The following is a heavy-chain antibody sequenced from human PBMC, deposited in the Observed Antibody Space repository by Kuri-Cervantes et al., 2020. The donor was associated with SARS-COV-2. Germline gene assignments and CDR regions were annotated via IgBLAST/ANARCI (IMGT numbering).Heavy chain of an antibody. CDR3: ARAYYYDSSGYYSNWFDP. V-gene: IGHV3-21*01. CDR1: GFTFSSYS. J-gene: IGHJ5*02. CDR2: ISSSSSSYI. Sequence: GESLKISCAASGFTFSSYSMNWVRQAPGKGLEWVSSISSSSSSYIYYADSVKGRFTISRDNAKNSLYLQMNSLRAEDTAVYYCARAYYYDSSGYYSNWFDPWGQGTLVTVSS. D-gene: IGHD3-22*01.